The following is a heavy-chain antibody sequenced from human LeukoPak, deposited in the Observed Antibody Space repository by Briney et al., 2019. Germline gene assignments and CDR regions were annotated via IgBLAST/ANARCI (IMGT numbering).Heavy chain of an antibody. D-gene: IGHD1-26*01. CDR1: GGSVDTFY. J-gene: IGHJ4*02. V-gene: IGHV4-59*08. CDR3: ARHVGDYFDS. Sequence: SETLSLTCSVSGGSVDTFYWTWIRQPPGKGLDWLGHVYYTGSTNYNSSLQDRISISIDMSKNQFPLTLTSVTAADTAFYYCARHVGDYFDSWGQGILVTVSS. CDR2: VYYTGST.